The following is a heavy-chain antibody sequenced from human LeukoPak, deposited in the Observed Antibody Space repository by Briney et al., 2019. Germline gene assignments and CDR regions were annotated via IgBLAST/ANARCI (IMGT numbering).Heavy chain of an antibody. CDR1: GFSVSTDH. Sequence: LSGGSLRLSCAASGFSVSTDHMSWVRQAPGKGLEWVSVIYNDGRTYYADTVKGRFTISRDNSKNTVDLQVNSLRAEDTAVYYCARVWELSYDYWGQGTLVTVSS. J-gene: IGHJ4*02. V-gene: IGHV3-53*01. D-gene: IGHD3-16*02. CDR2: IYNDGRT. CDR3: ARVWELSYDY.